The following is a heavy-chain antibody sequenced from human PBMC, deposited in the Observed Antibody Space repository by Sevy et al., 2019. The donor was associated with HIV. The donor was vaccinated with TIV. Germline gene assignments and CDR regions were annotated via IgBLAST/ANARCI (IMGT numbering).Heavy chain of an antibody. CDR3: ARGENHDEFFQY. Sequence: GGSLRLSCTVSGFIFSNFAMHWVRQAPGKGLEWVAVTSYDGSHKYYADSVKGRFTVSRDNSRNILSLEMSSLRRDDTAVYYCARGENHDEFFQYWGQGTLVTVSS. D-gene: IGHD1-26*01. V-gene: IGHV3-30*04. J-gene: IGHJ1*01. CDR1: GFIFSNFA. CDR2: TSYDGSHK.